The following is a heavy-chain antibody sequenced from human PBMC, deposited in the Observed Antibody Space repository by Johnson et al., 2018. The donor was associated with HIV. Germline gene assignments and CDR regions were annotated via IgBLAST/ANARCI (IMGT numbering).Heavy chain of an antibody. J-gene: IGHJ3*02. V-gene: IGHV3-13*01. CDR3: ARDFVAFGEFTAFDI. Sequence: VQLVESGGGVVQPGGSLRLSCAASGFTFSSYGMHWVRQAPGKGLEWVSAIGTAGDTYYPGSVKGRFTISRDNGKNSLYLQMNSLRAEDTAFYYCARDFVAFGEFTAFDIWGQGTMVTVSS. CDR2: IGTAGDT. CDR1: GFTFSSYG. D-gene: IGHD3-10*01.